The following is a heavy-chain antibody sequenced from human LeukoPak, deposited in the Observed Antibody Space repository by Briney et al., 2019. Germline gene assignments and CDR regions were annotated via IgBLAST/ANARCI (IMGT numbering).Heavy chain of an antibody. D-gene: IGHD3-3*01. Sequence: QPGGSLRLSCAASGFTFNSYSMNWVGQGPGKGLEWISYISSAGSTIYYADSVKGRFTISRDNAKNSLYLQMNSPRAEDTAVYYCARAPPYYGFWCGPPVCYMGLWGKGTAVTVSS. CDR3: ARAPPYYGFWCGPPVCYMGL. CDR1: GFTFNSYS. V-gene: IGHV3-48*01. CDR2: ISSAGSTI. J-gene: IGHJ6*03.